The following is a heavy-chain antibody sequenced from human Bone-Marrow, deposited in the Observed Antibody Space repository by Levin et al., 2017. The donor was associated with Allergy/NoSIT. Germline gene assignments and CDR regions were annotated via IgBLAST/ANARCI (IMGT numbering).Heavy chain of an antibody. D-gene: IGHD2-15*01. CDR3: ASDRSGDTCYGCFGLDV. Sequence: GGSLRLSCAASGFTFSNYNIHWVRQAPGKGLEWVAVISNDGRNKYYPDSVKGRFTISRDNSENTLYLQMNSVTDEDTAIYYCASDRSGDTCYGCFGLDVWGQGTTVTVSS. CDR2: ISNDGRNK. CDR1: GFTFSNYN. J-gene: IGHJ6*02. V-gene: IGHV3-30*04.